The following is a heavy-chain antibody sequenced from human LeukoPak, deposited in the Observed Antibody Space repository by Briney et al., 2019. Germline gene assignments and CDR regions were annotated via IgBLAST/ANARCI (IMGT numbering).Heavy chain of an antibody. Sequence: GGSLRLSCTASGFTFSRSWMNWIRQAPGKGLEWVANINPDGDGMRFVDSVKGRSTMSRDNAQSSLHLQMNSLRVEDTAFYYCAAWTDRGYSYWGQGVLVTVSS. CDR2: INPDGDGM. J-gene: IGHJ4*02. D-gene: IGHD5-12*01. V-gene: IGHV3-7*01. CDR1: GFTFSRSW. CDR3: AAWTDRGYSY.